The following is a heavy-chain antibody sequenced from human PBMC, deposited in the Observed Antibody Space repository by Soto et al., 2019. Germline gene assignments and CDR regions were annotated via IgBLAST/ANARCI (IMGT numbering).Heavy chain of an antibody. CDR1: GGSISSGSYY. D-gene: IGHD5-18*01. J-gene: IGHJ4*02. V-gene: IGHV4-31*03. Sequence: SETLSLTCTVSGGSISSGSYYWSWIRQHPGKGLEWIGYIYSTESTNYNPSLKSRLSISVDTSKNQFSLKLSSVTAADTAVYYCARGVDTAMVLFDYWGQGTLVTVSS. CDR2: IYSTEST. CDR3: ARGVDTAMVLFDY.